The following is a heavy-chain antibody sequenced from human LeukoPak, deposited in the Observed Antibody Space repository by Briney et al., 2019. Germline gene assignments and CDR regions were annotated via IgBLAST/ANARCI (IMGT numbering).Heavy chain of an antibody. CDR3: ARTTGYCSSTSCYRYNWFDP. J-gene: IGHJ5*02. D-gene: IGHD2-2*01. V-gene: IGHV1-2*02. Sequence: ASVKVSCKASGYTFTGYYMHWVRQAPGQGLEWMGWINPNSGGTNYAQKFQGRVTMTRDTSISTAYMELSRLRSDDTAVYYCARTTGYCSSTSCYRYNWFDPWGQGTLVTVSS. CDR2: INPNSGGT. CDR1: GYTFTGYY.